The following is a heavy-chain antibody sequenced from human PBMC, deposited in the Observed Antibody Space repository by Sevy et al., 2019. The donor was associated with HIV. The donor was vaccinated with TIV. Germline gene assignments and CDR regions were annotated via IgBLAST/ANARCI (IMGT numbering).Heavy chain of an antibody. J-gene: IGHJ3*02. CDR2: ISSSSSYI. D-gene: IGHD4-17*01. Sequence: GGSLRLSCAASGFTFSSYSMNWVRQAPGKGLEWVSSISSSSSYIYYADSVEGRFTISRDNAKNSLYLQMNSLRAEDTAVYYCARDLDYGDYVCAFDIWGQGTMVTVSS. CDR3: ARDLDYGDYVCAFDI. V-gene: IGHV3-21*01. CDR1: GFTFSSYS.